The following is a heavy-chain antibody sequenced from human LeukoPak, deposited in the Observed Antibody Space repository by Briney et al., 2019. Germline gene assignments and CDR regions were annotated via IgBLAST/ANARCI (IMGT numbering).Heavy chain of an antibody. V-gene: IGHV1-18*01. J-gene: IGHJ2*01. CDR2: ISAYNGKT. CDR3: ARDRRDGYNSDWYFDL. Sequence: ASVKVSCEASGYTLTSYGLSCVRQAPGQGLEWRGWISAYNGKTNYAQKVQGRVTMTTDTSTSTAYMELRSLRTDDTAVYYCARDRRDGYNSDWYFDLWGRGTLVNVSS. D-gene: IGHD5-24*01. CDR1: GYTLTSYG.